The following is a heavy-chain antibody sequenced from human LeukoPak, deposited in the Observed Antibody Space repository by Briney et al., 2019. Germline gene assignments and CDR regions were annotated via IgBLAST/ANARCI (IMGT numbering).Heavy chain of an antibody. CDR3: ARDQAAAAGVDY. CDR1: GFTFSSYG. CDR2: IWYDGSNK. Sequence: PGGSLRLSCAASGFTFSSYGMHWVRQAPGKGLEWVAVIWYDGSNKYYADSVKGRFTISRDNSKNTLYLQMNSLRAEDTAVYYCARDQAAAAGVDYWGQGTLVTVSS. D-gene: IGHD6-13*01. V-gene: IGHV3-33*01. J-gene: IGHJ4*02.